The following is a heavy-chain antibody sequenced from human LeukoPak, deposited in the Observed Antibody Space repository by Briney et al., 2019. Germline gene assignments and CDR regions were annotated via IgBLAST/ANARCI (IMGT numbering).Heavy chain of an antibody. CDR3: ARDVVELMIAATFSYNDY. Sequence: GGSLRLSCAASGFTFSSYEMNWVRQAPGKGLEWVSYISNSAGTIYHADSVKGRFTISRDNAKNSLYLQMNSLRAEDTAVYYCARDVVELMIAATFSYNDYWGQGTLVTVSS. J-gene: IGHJ4*02. D-gene: IGHD2-15*01. V-gene: IGHV3-48*03. CDR1: GFTFSSYE. CDR2: ISNSAGTI.